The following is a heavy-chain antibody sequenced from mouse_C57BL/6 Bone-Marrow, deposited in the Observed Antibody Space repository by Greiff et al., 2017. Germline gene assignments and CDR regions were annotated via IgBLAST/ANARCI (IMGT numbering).Heavy chain of an antibody. J-gene: IGHJ1*03. V-gene: IGHV1-81*01. Sequence: VKLQQSGAELARPGASVKLSCKASGYTFISYGISWVKQRTGQGLEWIGEIYPRSGNTYYNEKFKGKATLTADKSSSTAYMELRSLTSEDSAVYFCAREGDCHWYFDVWGTGTTVTVSS. CDR1: GYTFISYG. CDR2: IYPRSGNT. CDR3: AREGDCHWYFDV.